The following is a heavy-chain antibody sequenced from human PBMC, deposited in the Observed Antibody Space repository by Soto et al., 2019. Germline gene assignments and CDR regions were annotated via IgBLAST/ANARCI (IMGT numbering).Heavy chain of an antibody. D-gene: IGHD3-3*01. V-gene: IGHV1-18*01. Sequence: AAVKVSCKASGCTFTSYGISWVRQAPAQELEWMGWISAYNGNTNYAQKLQGRVTMTTDTSTSTAYMELRSLRSDDTAVYYCAKTLLDIYDVRRAFDIWGQGTMVTVSS. CDR2: ISAYNGNT. CDR3: AKTLLDIYDVRRAFDI. J-gene: IGHJ3*02. CDR1: GCTFTSYG.